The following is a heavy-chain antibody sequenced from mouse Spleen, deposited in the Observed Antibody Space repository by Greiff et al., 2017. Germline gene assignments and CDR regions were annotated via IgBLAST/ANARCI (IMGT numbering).Heavy chain of an antibody. CDR2: IYPGSGNT. V-gene: IGHV1-76*01. Sequence: QVQLQQSGAELVRPGASVKLSCKASGYTFTDYYIHWVKQRPGQGLEWIARIYPGSGNTYYNEKFKGKATLTAEKSSSTAYMQLSSLTSEDSAVYFCAREGINYGSSFAYWGQGTLVTVSA. CDR1: GYTFTDYY. CDR3: AREGINYGSSFAY. D-gene: IGHD1-1*01. J-gene: IGHJ3*01.